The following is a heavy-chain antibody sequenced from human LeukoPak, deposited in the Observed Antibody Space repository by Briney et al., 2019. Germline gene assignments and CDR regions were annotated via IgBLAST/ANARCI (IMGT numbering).Heavy chain of an antibody. CDR3: ARLPYCGGDCYPNWFDT. D-gene: IGHD2-21*02. CDR1: GYSFTNYW. Sequence: GESLKISCKGSGYSFTNYWIGWVRQMPGKGLELMGVIYPGDSGTRYSPSFQGQVTISADKSISSAYLQWSSLKASDIAMHYCARLPYCGGDCYPNWFDTWGQGTLVTVSS. V-gene: IGHV5-51*01. J-gene: IGHJ5*01. CDR2: IYPGDSGT.